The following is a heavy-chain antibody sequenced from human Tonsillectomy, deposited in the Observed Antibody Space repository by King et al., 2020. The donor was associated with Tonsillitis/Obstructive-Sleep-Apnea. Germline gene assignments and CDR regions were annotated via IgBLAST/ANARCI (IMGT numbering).Heavy chain of an antibody. J-gene: IGHJ3*02. D-gene: IGHD6-19*01. Sequence: VQLVESGGGLVQPGGSLRLSCAASGFTFSSSAMSWVRQAPGKGLEWVSAISGSGGSTYYADSAKGRFTISRDNSKNTLYLQMNSLRAEDTAVYYCAKGIAVAPDAFDIWGQGTMVTVSS. V-gene: IGHV3-23*04. CDR3: AKGIAVAPDAFDI. CDR1: GFTFSSSA. CDR2: ISGSGGST.